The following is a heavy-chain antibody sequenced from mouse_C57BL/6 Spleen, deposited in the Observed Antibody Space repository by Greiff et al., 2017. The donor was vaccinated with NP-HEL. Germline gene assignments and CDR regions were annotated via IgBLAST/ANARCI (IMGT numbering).Heavy chain of an antibody. V-gene: IGHV2-9-1*01. D-gene: IGHD2-5*01. CDR2: IWTGGGT. CDR3: ARNSLLYYSNYVYYAMDY. CDR1: GFSLTSYA. J-gene: IGHJ4*01. Sequence: VQRVESGPGLVAPSQSLSITCTVSGFSLTSYAISWVRQPPGKGLEWLGVIWTGGGTNYNSALKSRLSLSKDNSKSQVFLKMNSLQTDDTARYYCARNSLLYYSNYVYYAMDYWGQGTSVTVSS.